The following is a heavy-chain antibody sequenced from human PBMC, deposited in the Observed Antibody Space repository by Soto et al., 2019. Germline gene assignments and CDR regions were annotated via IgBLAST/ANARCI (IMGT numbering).Heavy chain of an antibody. J-gene: IGHJ5*02. V-gene: IGHV1-69*05. D-gene: IGHD6-13*01. CDR1: GGTFSSYA. Sequence: SVKVSCKASGGTFSSYAISWVRQAPGQGLEWMGGIIPIFGTANYAQKFQGRVTITTDKSTSTAYMELSSLRSDDTAVYYCARGSAAGTMGWFDPWGQGTLVTVSS. CDR3: ARGSAAGTMGWFDP. CDR2: IIPIFGTA.